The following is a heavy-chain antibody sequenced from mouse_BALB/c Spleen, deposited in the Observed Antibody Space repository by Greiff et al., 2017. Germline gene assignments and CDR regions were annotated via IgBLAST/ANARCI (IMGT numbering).Heavy chain of an antibody. CDR3: ARHSPYDGFYY. Sequence: EVQLVESGGGLVKPGGSLKLSCAASGFTFSSYAMSWVRQTPEKRLEWVATISSGGSYTYYPDSVKGRFTISRDNAKNTLYLQMSSLRSEDTAMYYCARHSPYDGFYYWGQGTLVTVSA. V-gene: IGHV5-9-3*01. CDR2: ISSGGSYT. D-gene: IGHD2-3*01. J-gene: IGHJ3*01. CDR1: GFTFSSYA.